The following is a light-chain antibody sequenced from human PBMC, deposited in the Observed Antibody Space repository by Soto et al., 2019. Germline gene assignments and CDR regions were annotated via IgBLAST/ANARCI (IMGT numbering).Light chain of an antibody. CDR2: GAS. CDR1: QSVSSSY. V-gene: IGKV3-20*01. J-gene: IGKJ1*01. CDR3: QQYGSSPRT. Sequence: EIVLTQSPGTLSLSPGERATLSCKASQSVSSSYLAWYQQKPGQAPRLLISGASSRATGIPDRFSGSGSGTDFTLTISRLEPEDFAVYYCQQYGSSPRTFGQGTKVDIK.